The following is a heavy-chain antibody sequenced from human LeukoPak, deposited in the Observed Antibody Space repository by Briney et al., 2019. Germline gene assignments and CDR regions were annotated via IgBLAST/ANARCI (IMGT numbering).Heavy chain of an antibody. CDR3: AKDPGYIVNDAFDI. D-gene: IGHD5-24*01. CDR1: GFTFSSYA. V-gene: IGHV3-23*01. CDR2: ISGSGGST. J-gene: IGHJ3*02. Sequence: SGGSLRLSCAASGFTFSSYAMSWVLQAPGKGLEWVSAISGSGGSTYYADSVKGRFTISRDNSKNTLYLQMNSLRAEDTAVYFCAKDPGYIVNDAFDIWGQGTMVTVSS.